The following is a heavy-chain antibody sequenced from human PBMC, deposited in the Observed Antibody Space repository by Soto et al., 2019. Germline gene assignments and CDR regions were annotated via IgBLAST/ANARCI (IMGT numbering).Heavy chain of an antibody. V-gene: IGHV1-18*01. CDR1: GYTFTTYG. CDR2: ISTYNGNT. CDR3: ARGPTDYYDNSGDYFLDY. Sequence: QVQLVQSGAEVKKPGASVKVSCKASGYTFTTYGMIWVRQAPGQGLDWMGWISTYNGNTKYAERLQGRVTMTTDTTTSTADMELRSLRSDYAAVYYCARGPTDYYDNSGDYFLDYWGQGTLVTVSS. D-gene: IGHD3-22*01. J-gene: IGHJ4*02.